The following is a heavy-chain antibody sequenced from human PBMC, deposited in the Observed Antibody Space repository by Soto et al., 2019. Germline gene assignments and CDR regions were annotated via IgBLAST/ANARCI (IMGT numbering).Heavy chain of an antibody. CDR2: IIPISGTA. D-gene: IGHD2-2*01. J-gene: IGHJ6*02. Sequence: QVQLVQSGAEVKKPGSSVKVSCKASGGTFSSYAISWVRQAPGQGLEWRGGIIPISGTANYAQKFQGRVKITAAESTSTAYMELSSLRSEDTAVYYCARSQGSSTSLEIYYYYYYGMDVWGQGTTVTVSS. CDR1: GGTFSSYA. CDR3: ARSQGSSTSLEIYYYYYYGMDV. V-gene: IGHV1-69*01.